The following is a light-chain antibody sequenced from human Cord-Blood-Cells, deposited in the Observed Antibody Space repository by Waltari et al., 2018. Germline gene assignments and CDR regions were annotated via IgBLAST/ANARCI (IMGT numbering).Light chain of an antibody. CDR2: DVS. J-gene: IGLJ2*01. CDR1: SSDVGGYNY. V-gene: IGLV2-11*01. CDR3: CSYAGSYVV. Sequence: QSALTQPRSVSGSPGQSVTISCTGTSSDVGGYNYVSWYQQHPGKAPKLMIYDVSKLPSGVPDRFSGSKSGNTASLTISWRQAEDEADYYCCSYAGSYVVFGGGTKLTVL.